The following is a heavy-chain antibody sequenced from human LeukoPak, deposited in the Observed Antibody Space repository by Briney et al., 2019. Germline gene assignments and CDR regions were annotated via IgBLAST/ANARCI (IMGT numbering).Heavy chain of an antibody. J-gene: IGHJ1*01. D-gene: IGHD4/OR15-4a*01. CDR1: GFTFSDYS. CDR3: VRDLMGSGATTAYLHH. V-gene: IGHV3-21*01. Sequence: GGSLRLTCTASGFTFSDYSMNWVRQAPGKGLEWVSSISRRSRHVYYAGSVKGRFTISRDNAKNSLYLQMNSLRAEDMAVYFCVRDLMGSGATTAYLHHWGQGTLVAVSS. CDR2: ISRRSRHV.